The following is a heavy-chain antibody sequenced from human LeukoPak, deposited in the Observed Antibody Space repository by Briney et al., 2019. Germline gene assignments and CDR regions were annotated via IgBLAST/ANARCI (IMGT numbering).Heavy chain of an antibody. CDR3: VKDYDFWSGYYSPTRGYFDY. CDR2: ISSSGSTI. D-gene: IGHD3-3*01. Sequence: GGSLRLSCAASGFTFSDYYMSWIRQAPGEGLEWVSYISSSGSTIYYADSVKGRFTISRDNAKNSLYLQMNSLRAEDTAVYYCVKDYDFWSGYYSPTRGYFDYWGQGTLVTVSS. J-gene: IGHJ4*02. CDR1: GFTFSDYY. V-gene: IGHV3-11*04.